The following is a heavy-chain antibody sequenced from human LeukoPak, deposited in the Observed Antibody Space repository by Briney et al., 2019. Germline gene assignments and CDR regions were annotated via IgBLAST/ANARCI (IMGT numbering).Heavy chain of an antibody. D-gene: IGHD5-12*01. J-gene: IGHJ6*02. CDR2: IIPIFGTA. Sequence: GASVKVSCKASGGTFSSYAISWVRQAPGQGLEWMGGIIPIFGTANYAQKFQGRVTITADESTSTAYMELSSLRSEDTAVYYCARGRGYVPEHYYYGMDVWGQGTTVTVSS. CDR3: ARGRGYVPEHYYYGMDV. CDR1: GGTFSSYA. V-gene: IGHV1-69*13.